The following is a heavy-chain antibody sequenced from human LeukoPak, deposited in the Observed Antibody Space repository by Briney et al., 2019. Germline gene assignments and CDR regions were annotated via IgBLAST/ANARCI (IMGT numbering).Heavy chain of an antibody. CDR1: GFSFSGHW. V-gene: IGHV3-74*01. J-gene: IGHJ5*02. Sequence: PGGSLRLSCTASGFSFSGHWMHWARQLPGKGLVWVSRISPTGSTTSYADSVKGRFTISRDNAENTLYLQMNSLRAEDTGVYYCAPQQAYSPYNWFDPWGQGTLVTVSS. D-gene: IGHD5-12*01. CDR3: APQQAYSPYNWFDP. CDR2: ISPTGSTT.